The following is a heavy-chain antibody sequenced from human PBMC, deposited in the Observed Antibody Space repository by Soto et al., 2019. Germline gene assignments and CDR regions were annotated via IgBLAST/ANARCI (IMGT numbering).Heavy chain of an antibody. CDR2: MSLTENT. Sequence: QVQLHESGPGLVKPSEILSLTCTVSGASIGDFYWSWICQASGMGLEIIGRMSLTENTNYNPSLKTRPSMSIDTSRSQFSLNLTSVNAADTAVDYGARVEVGSCGGGDDGGQGSLVTASS. CDR3: ARVEVGSCGGGDD. D-gene: IGHD3-22*01. V-gene: IGHV4-4*07. J-gene: IGHJ4*02. CDR1: GASIGDFY.